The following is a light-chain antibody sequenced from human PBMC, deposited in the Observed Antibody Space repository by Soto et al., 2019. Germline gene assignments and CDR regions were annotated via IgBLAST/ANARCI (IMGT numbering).Light chain of an antibody. J-gene: IGLJ2*01. CDR3: QSADSSGTYRV. Sequence: SSELTQPPSMSVSPGQTARITCSGDALPKQYAYWYQQKPGQAPVLVIYKDTERPSGIPERFSGSSSGTTVTLTISGVQAEDEAAYYCQSADSSGTYRVFGGGTKVTVL. CDR1: ALPKQY. V-gene: IGLV3-25*02. CDR2: KDT.